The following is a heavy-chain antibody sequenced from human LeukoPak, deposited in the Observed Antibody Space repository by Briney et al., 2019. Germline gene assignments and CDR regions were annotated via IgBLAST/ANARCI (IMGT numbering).Heavy chain of an antibody. D-gene: IGHD3/OR15-3a*01. Sequence: SETLSLTCTVSGGSINNYHWSWIRQPPGKGLEWIGYIYYSGNTNYNPSLKSRVTIAVDTSKNQFSLKLSSMNAADTAMYYCARASRGFGLGMDVWGKGTTVTVSS. CDR2: IYYSGNT. J-gene: IGHJ6*03. V-gene: IGHV4-59*01. CDR3: ARASRGFGLGMDV. CDR1: GGSINNYH.